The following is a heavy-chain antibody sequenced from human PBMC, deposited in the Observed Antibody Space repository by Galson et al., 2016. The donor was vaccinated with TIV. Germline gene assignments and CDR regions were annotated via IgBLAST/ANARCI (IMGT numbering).Heavy chain of an antibody. CDR1: GYSFSSYW. CDR3: ARGVVQATAIYGMDV. CDR2: IYPDDSDT. Sequence: QSGAEVKKPGESLKISCKGSGYSFSSYWIAWVRQMPGKGLEWMGIIYPDDSDTTYSPSFQGQVTIPVDKSISTAYLQWSSLKASDTAIYYCARGVVQATAIYGMDVWGQGTTVTVSS. V-gene: IGHV5-51*01. J-gene: IGHJ6*02. D-gene: IGHD2-2*01.